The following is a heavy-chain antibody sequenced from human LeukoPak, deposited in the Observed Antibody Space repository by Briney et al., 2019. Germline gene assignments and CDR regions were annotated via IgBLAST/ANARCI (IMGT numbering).Heavy chain of an antibody. Sequence: KPSETLSLTCTVSGYSISSGYYWGWIRQPPGKGLEWIGSICHSGSNDYNPSLKSRVTISVDTSKNQFSLKLSSVTAADTAVYYCARDLTVVTPTTIIPAVPFDYWGQGTLVTVSS. CDR2: ICHSGSN. V-gene: IGHV4-38-2*02. CDR1: GYSISSGYY. D-gene: IGHD4-23*01. CDR3: ARDLTVVTPTTIIPAVPFDY. J-gene: IGHJ4*02.